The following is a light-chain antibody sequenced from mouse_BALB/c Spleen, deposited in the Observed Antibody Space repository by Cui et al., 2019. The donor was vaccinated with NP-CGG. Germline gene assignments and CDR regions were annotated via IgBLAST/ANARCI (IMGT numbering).Light chain of an antibody. V-gene: IGLV1*01. J-gene: IGLJ1*01. CDR3: ALWYSNHWV. CDR2: STN. Sequence: QAVVTQESALTTSPGETVTLTCHSSTGAITTSNYANWVQEQPDHLFTGLIGSTNNRAPGVPARFSGSLIGDKAALIITGAQTEDEAIYFCALWYSNHWVFGGGTKLTVL. CDR1: TGAITTSNY.